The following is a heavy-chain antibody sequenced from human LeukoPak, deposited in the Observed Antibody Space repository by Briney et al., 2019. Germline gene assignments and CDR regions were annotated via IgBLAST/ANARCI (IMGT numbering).Heavy chain of an antibody. CDR3: ARDGEDSYGFNYFDY. CDR2: IYYSGST. J-gene: IGHJ4*02. V-gene: IGHV4-59*01. CDR1: GGSISSYY. D-gene: IGHD5-18*01. Sequence: SETLSLTCTVSGGSISSYYWSWIRQPPGKGLEWIGYIYYSGSTNYNPSLKSRVTISVDTSKNQFSLKLSSVTAADTAVYYCARDGEDSYGFNYFDYWGQGTLVTVSS.